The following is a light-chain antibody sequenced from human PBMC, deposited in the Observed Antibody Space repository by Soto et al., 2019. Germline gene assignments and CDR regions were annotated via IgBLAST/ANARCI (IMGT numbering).Light chain of an antibody. CDR3: QVWDRTTDFVV. J-gene: IGLJ2*01. CDR1: KIGTKS. Sequence: SYELTQAPSVSVAPGQTARLTCGGDKIGTKSVHWHQQKPGQAPVLVVYDDNDRPSGIPERFSGSKSGNTVTLTISRVEAGDDAEYYCQVWDRTTDFVVFGRGTKVTVL. V-gene: IGLV3-21*02. CDR2: DDN.